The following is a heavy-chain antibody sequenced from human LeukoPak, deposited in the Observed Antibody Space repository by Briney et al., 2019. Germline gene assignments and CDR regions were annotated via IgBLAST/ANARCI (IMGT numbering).Heavy chain of an antibody. D-gene: IGHD1-1*01. CDR2: IRYDESAK. J-gene: IGHJ4*02. Sequence: PGGSLRLSCATSGFTFSHYGMHWVRQAPGRGLDWVAHIRYDESAKYYADSVKGRFTISKDISKNTVYLQMNSLRVEDTAVYYCAKDFNWAFDYWGQGTLVTVSS. V-gene: IGHV3-30*02. CDR3: AKDFNWAFDY. CDR1: GFTFSHYG.